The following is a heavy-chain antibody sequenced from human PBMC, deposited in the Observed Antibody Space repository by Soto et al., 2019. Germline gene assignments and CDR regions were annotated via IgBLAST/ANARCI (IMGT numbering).Heavy chain of an antibody. CDR3: ARLEVGLWYFDL. D-gene: IGHD1-26*01. CDR1: GVSIKSYY. CDR2: MYDRGST. Sequence: LQESGPGLVKPSETLSLTCLVSGVSIKSYYWSWIRQSPGEGLEWIGYMYDRGSTNYNPYLRSRVSLSIDTSKSHFSLSLASVTAADSAVYYCARLEVGLWYFDLWGPGTLVTVSS. V-gene: IGHV4-59*08. J-gene: IGHJ2*01.